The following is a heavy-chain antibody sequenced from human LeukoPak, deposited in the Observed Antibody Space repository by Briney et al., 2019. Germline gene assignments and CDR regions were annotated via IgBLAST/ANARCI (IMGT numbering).Heavy chain of an antibody. CDR2: ISSSGSTI. CDR1: GFTFSSYE. Sequence: PGGSLRLSCAASGFTFSSYEMNWVRQAPGKGLEWVSYISSSGSTIYYADSVKGRLTISRDNAKNSLYLQMNSLRAEDTAVYYCARVSSGWIDYWGQGTLVTVSS. D-gene: IGHD6-19*01. CDR3: ARVSSGWIDY. V-gene: IGHV3-48*03. J-gene: IGHJ4*02.